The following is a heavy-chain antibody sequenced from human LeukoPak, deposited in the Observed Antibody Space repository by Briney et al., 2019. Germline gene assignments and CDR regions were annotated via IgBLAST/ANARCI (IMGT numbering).Heavy chain of an antibody. D-gene: IGHD3-16*01. CDR1: GYSISSGYY. CDR2: ISHRGTT. J-gene: IGHJ4*02. Sequence: SETLSLTCTVSGYSISSGYYWGWIRQPPGKGLEWIGSISHRGTTYYNPSLKSRVTISLDTSKNQFSLKLSSVTAADTAVYYCAREAVSDDYVWGSFFDYWAREPWSPSPQ. V-gene: IGHV4-38-2*02. CDR3: AREAVSDDYVWGSFFDY.